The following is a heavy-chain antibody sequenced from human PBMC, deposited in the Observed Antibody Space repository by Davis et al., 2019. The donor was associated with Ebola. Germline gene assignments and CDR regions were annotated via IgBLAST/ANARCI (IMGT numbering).Heavy chain of an antibody. J-gene: IGHJ4*02. V-gene: IGHV3-30*03. CDR1: GFTFSTYG. CDR3: ATPGESGSYLDV. D-gene: IGHD1-26*01. Sequence: GESLKISCAASGFTFSTYGMHWVRQAPGKGLEWVAVISYDGSNKYYADSVKGRFTISRDKSKNTVYLQMDSLRAEDTAVYYCATPGESGSYLDVWGRGTLVTVSS. CDR2: ISYDGSNK.